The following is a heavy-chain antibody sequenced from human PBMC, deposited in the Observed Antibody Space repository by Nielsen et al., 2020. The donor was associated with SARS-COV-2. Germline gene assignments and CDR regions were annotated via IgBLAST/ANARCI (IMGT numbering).Heavy chain of an antibody. D-gene: IGHD5-12*01. CDR3: ARGLGGYDSSYYYYYGMDV. CDR2: ISSSSSTI. V-gene: IGHV3-48*02. Sequence: GESLKISCAASGFTFSSYSMNWVRQAPGKGLEWVSYISSSSSTIYYADSVKGRFTISRDNAKNSLYLQMNSLRDEDTAVYYCARGLGGYDSSYYYYYGMDVWGQGTTVTVSS. CDR1: GFTFSSYS. J-gene: IGHJ6*02.